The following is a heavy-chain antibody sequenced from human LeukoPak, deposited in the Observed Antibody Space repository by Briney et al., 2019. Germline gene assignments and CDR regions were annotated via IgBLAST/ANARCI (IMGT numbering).Heavy chain of an antibody. CDR2: ISWNSGSI. J-gene: IGHJ4*02. V-gene: IGHV3-9*01. CDR1: GFTFDDYA. CDR3: ARESILTGYSSNPFDY. Sequence: GGSLRLSCAASGFTFDDYAMHWVRQAPGKGLEWVSGISWNSGSIGYADSVKGRFTISRDNAKNSLYLQMNSLRAEDTAVYYCARESILTGYSSNPFDYWGQGTLVTVSS. D-gene: IGHD3-9*01.